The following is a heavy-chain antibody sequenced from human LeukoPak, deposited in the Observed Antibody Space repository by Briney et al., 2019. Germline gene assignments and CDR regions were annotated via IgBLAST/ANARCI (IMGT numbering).Heavy chain of an antibody. CDR2: IYTSGST. D-gene: IGHD3-22*01. V-gene: IGHV4-4*07. CDR3: ARAGYYDSSGYYLREDWFDP. J-gene: IGHJ5*02. CDR1: GYSISSGYY. Sequence: SETLSLTCSVSGYSISSGYYWSWIRQPAGKGLEWIGRIYTSGSTNYNPSLKSRVTMSVDTSKNQFSLKLSSVTAADTAVYYCARAGYYDSSGYYLREDWFDPWGQGTLVTVSS.